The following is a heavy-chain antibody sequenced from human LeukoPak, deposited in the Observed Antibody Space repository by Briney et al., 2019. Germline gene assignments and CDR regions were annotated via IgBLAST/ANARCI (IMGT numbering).Heavy chain of an antibody. D-gene: IGHD2-21*01. CDR3: ARGVVIAPQTFDY. J-gene: IGHJ4*02. Sequence: NASETLSLTCTFSCGSISSYYWSWIRQPPGKGLEWIGYIYYSGSTNYNPSLKSRVTISVDTSKNQFSLKLSSVTAADTAVYYCARGVVIAPQTFDYWGQGTLVTVSS. CDR1: CGSISSYY. CDR2: IYYSGST. V-gene: IGHV4-59*01.